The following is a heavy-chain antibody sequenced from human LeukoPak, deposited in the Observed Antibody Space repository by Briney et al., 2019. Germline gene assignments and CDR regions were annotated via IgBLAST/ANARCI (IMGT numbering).Heavy chain of an antibody. D-gene: IGHD3-16*01. V-gene: IGHV6-1*01. Sequence: SQTLSLTCAISGDSVSSNSAAWNWIRQSPSRGLEWLGRTYYRSKWYNDYAVSVKSRITINPDTSKNQFSLRLNSITPEDTAVYYCARDSPNVLGPHFDYWGQGTLVTVSS. CDR2: TYYRSKWYN. CDR3: ARDSPNVLGPHFDY. J-gene: IGHJ4*02. CDR1: GDSVSSNSAA.